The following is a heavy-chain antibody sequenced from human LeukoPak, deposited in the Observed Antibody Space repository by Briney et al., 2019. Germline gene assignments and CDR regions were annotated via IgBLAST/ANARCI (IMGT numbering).Heavy chain of an antibody. CDR1: GFTFSSYA. V-gene: IGHV3-23*01. CDR2: ISGSGGST. Sequence: GGSLRLSCAASGFTFSSYAMSWVRQAPGKGLEWVSAISGSGGSTYYADSVKGRFTISRDNSKNTLYLQMNSLRAEDTAVYYCAKDPHYDFWSGYPYYFDYWGQGTLVTVSS. CDR3: AKDPHYDFWSGYPYYFDY. J-gene: IGHJ4*02. D-gene: IGHD3-3*01.